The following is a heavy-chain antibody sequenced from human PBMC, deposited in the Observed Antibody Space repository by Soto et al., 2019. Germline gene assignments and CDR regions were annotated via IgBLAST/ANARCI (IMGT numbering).Heavy chain of an antibody. CDR2: VKQDGSER. J-gene: IGHJ6*02. CDR3: ARERVVVPATIFYYYALDV. Sequence: GGSLRLSCAASGFSFSDYWMSWVRQAPGKGLEWVANVKQDGSERYYVESVKGRFTISRDNAKNSLYLQMNSLRAEDTAVYYCARERVVVPATIFYYYALDVWGQGTTDTVSS. CDR1: GFSFSDYW. D-gene: IGHD2-15*01. V-gene: IGHV3-7*05.